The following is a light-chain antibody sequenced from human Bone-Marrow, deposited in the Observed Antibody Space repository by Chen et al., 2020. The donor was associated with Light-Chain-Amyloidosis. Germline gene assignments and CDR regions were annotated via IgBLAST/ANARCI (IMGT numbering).Light chain of an antibody. CDR1: DLPTKY. CDR2: RDT. V-gene: IGLV3-25*03. CDR3: QSADSSGTYEVI. J-gene: IGLJ2*01. Sequence: YELTHPPSVSVSPGQTARITCTGDDLPTKYAYWYQQKPGQAPVLVIHRDTERPSGISERFSGSSSGTTATLTISGVQAEDEADYHCQSADSSGTYEVIFGGGTKLTVL.